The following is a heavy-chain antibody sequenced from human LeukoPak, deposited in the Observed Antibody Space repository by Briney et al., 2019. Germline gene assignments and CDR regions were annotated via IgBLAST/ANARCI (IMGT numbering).Heavy chain of an antibody. V-gene: IGHV3-21*01. J-gene: IGHJ4*02. CDR2: ISSSSSYI. Sequence: GGSLRLSCAASGFTFSSYSMNWVRQAPGKGLEWVSSISSSSSYIYYADSVKGRFTISRDNAKNSLYLKMNSLRAEDTAVYYCARGGSYYDILTGYSYTDIFDYWGQGTLVTVSS. D-gene: IGHD3-9*01. CDR1: GFTFSSYS. CDR3: ARGGSYYDILTGYSYTDIFDY.